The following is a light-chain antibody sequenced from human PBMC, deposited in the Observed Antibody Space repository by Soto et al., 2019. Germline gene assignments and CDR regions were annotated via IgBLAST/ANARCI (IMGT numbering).Light chain of an antibody. CDR1: QGIGDN. Sequence: TVLTHCPPTLFVSQREDVTLSWRASQGIGDNLAWYQHKSCQTPRLLTYDTSARAIRVPARFSCSRSGPELTLTLNSLQSDDLALYYCQRYNNWPLTFAGRTKV. CDR2: DTS. CDR3: QRYNNWPLT. V-gene: IGKV3-15*01. J-gene: IGKJ4*01.